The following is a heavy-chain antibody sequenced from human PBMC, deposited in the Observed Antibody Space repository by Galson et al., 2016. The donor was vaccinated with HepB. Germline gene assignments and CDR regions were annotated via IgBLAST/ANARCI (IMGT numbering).Heavy chain of an antibody. Sequence: LRLSCAASGFTFTSYALSWVRQAPGRGLEWVSTLNGSGRKTYYPDSVKGRFTISRDNSKNTLFLQMNSLRVEDTAVYYCAKSFVKKDFWSYYLADAFDIRGQGTTVTVST. V-gene: IGHV3-23*01. J-gene: IGHJ3*02. D-gene: IGHD3-3*01. CDR3: AKSFVKKDFWSYYLADAFDI. CDR2: LNGSGRKT. CDR1: GFTFTSYA.